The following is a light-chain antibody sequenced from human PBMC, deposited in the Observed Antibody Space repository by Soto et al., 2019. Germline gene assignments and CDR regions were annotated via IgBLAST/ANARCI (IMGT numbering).Light chain of an antibody. J-gene: IGLJ2*01. CDR2: EVS. CDR1: SSDVGSYNL. CDR3: CSYATPRL. V-gene: IGLV2-23*02. Sequence: QSVLTQPASVSGSPGQSITICCTGTSSDVGSYNLVSWYQQHPGKAPKLIIYEVSERPSGVSHRFSGSKSGNTASLTISGLQAEDEADYYCCSYATPRLFGGGTKLTVL.